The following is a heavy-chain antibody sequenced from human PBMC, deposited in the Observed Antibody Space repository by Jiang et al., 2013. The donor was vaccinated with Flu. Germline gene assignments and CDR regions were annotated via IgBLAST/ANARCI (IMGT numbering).Heavy chain of an antibody. V-gene: IGHV3-13*01. J-gene: IGHJ2*01. CDR3: AGERRGYFDF. Sequence: GNTYYADSVKGRFTVSRENAKNSLYLQMNSLRAGDTAVYYCAGERRGYFDFWGRGTLVTVSS. CDR2: GNT.